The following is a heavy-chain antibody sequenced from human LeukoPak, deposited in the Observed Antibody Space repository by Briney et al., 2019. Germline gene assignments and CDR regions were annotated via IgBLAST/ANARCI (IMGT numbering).Heavy chain of an antibody. Sequence: GGSLRLSCAASGFTFSSYAMSWVRQAPGKGLEWVSAISGSGGSTYYADSVKGRFTISRDNSKNTLYLQMNSLRAEDTAVYYCAKDVGYCSGGSCYFGMIEYWGQGTLVTVSS. J-gene: IGHJ4*02. CDR1: GFTFSSYA. CDR3: AKDVGYCSGGSCYFGMIEY. D-gene: IGHD2-15*01. V-gene: IGHV3-23*01. CDR2: ISGSGGST.